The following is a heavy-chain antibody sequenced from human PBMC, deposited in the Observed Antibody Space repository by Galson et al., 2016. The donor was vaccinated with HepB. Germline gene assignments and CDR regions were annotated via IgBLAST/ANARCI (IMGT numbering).Heavy chain of an antibody. CDR2: ISNRGDTV. CDR3: ARARVPFFETRPLRWFDP. D-gene: IGHD3-10*02. J-gene: IGHJ5*02. CDR1: GFSFSDYY. Sequence: SLRLSCAASGFSFSDYYMTWIRQAPGKGLECISYISNRGDTVNYADSVKGRFTISRDNAKNSVFLQLDSLRDDDTAVYYCARARVPFFETRPLRWFDPWGQGTLVTVSS. V-gene: IGHV3-11*01.